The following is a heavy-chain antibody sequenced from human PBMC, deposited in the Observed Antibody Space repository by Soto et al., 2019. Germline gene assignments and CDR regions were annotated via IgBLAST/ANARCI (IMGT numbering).Heavy chain of an antibody. CDR1: GFTFSSYA. Sequence: EVQLLESGGGLVQPGGSLRLSCAASGFTFSSYAMTWVRQAPGKGLEWVSIISGSGGSTYYADSVKGRFTISRDNSKNTLYLQLNSLRAEDTAVYYCARRSSGWFFDYWGQGTLVTVSS. D-gene: IGHD6-19*01. CDR3: ARRSSGWFFDY. CDR2: ISGSGGST. V-gene: IGHV3-23*01. J-gene: IGHJ4*02.